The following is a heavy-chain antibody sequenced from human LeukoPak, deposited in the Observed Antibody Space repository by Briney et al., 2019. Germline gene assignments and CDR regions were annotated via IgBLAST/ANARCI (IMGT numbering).Heavy chain of an antibody. CDR1: GFTFSSYA. J-gene: IGHJ4*02. CDR2: ISYDGSNK. CDR3: ARDQDAYCSSGWYQGTYFDY. Sequence: GRSLRLSCAASGFTFSSYAMHWVRQAPGKGLEWVAVISYDGSNKYYADSVKGRFTISRDNSKNTLYLQMNSLRAEDTAVYYCARDQDAYCSSGWYQGTYFDYWGQGTLVTVPS. D-gene: IGHD6-19*01. V-gene: IGHV3-30*01.